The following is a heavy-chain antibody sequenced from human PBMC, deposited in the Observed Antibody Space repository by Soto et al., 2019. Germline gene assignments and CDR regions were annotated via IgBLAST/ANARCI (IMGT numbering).Heavy chain of an antibody. CDR1: GGTFSSYT. CDR2: IIPILGIA. Sequence: GASVEVSCKASGGTFSSYTISWVRQAPGQGLEWMGRIIPILGIANYAQKFQGRVTMTTDTSTSTAYMELRSLRSDDTAVYYCAGSSSGYLGFDPWGQGTLVTSP. J-gene: IGHJ5*02. CDR3: AGSSSGYLGFDP. D-gene: IGHD3-22*01. V-gene: IGHV1-69*02.